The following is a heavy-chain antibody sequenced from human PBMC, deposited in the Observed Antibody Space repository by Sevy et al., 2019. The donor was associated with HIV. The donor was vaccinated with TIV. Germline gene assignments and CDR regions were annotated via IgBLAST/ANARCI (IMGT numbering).Heavy chain of an antibody. D-gene: IGHD3-16*02. V-gene: IGHV1-69*13. Sequence: ASVKVSCKASGGTFSSYAISWVRQAPGQGLEWMGGIIPIFGTANYAQKFQGRVTITADESTRTAYMELSSLRSEVTAVYYCARGMITFGGVIVNVTFNWFDPWGQGTLVTVSS. CDR1: GGTFSSYA. J-gene: IGHJ5*02. CDR2: IIPIFGTA. CDR3: ARGMITFGGVIVNVTFNWFDP.